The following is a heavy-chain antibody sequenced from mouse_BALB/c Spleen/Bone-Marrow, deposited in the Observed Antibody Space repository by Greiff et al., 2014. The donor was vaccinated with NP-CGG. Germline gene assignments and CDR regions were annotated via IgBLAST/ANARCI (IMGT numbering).Heavy chain of an antibody. Sequence: EVQGVESGGGLVQPGGSRKLSCAASGFTFSSFGMHWVRQAPEKGLEWVAYISSGSSTIYYADTVKGRFTISRDNPKNTLFLQMTSLRSEDTAMYYRARSLYYRYDFFDYWGQGTTLTVSS. CDR2: ISSGSSTI. CDR3: ARSLYYRYDFFDY. D-gene: IGHD2-14*01. CDR1: GFTFSSFG. J-gene: IGHJ2*01. V-gene: IGHV5-17*02.